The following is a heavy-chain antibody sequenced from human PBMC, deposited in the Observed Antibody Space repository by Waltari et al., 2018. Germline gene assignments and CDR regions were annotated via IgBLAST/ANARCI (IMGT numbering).Heavy chain of an antibody. CDR2: ILTSGSA. Sequence: QVHLQESGPGLVKPAETLSLTCTVSGAAVSNYYWSWVRQAAGKGLEWIGRILTSGSANYNPSLKSRVTMSVDTSKNQFSLKLSSVTAADTAVYYCASHSVGWTWFDPWGQGTLVTVSS. D-gene: IGHD6-19*01. J-gene: IGHJ5*02. CDR3: ASHSVGWTWFDP. V-gene: IGHV4-4*07. CDR1: GAAVSNYY.